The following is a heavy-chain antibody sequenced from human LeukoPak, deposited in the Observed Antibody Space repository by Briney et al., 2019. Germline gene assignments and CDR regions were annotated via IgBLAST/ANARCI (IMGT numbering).Heavy chain of an antibody. CDR3: TTAGYYYDSSGPYGGDY. J-gene: IGHJ4*02. CDR1: GFTFSNAW. Sequence: PGGSLRLSXAASGFTFSNAWMSWVRQAPGKGLEWVGRIKSKTDGGTTDYAAPVKGRFTISRDDSKNTLYLQMNSLKTEDTAVYYCTTAGYYYDSSGPYGGDYWGQGTLVTVSS. CDR2: IKSKTDGGTT. D-gene: IGHD3-22*01. V-gene: IGHV3-15*01.